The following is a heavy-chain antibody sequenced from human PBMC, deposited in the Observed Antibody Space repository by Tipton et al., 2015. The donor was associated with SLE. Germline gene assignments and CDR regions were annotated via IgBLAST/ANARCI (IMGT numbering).Heavy chain of an antibody. Sequence: GSLRLSCADSGFTFSSYAMSWDRQAPGKGLEWVSVIYSGGSTYYADSVKGRFTISRDNSKNTLYLQMNSLRAEDTAVYYCAKDPSYWGQGTLVTVSS. CDR2: IYSGGST. CDR1: GFTFSSYA. CDR3: AKDPSY. J-gene: IGHJ4*02. V-gene: IGHV3-23*03.